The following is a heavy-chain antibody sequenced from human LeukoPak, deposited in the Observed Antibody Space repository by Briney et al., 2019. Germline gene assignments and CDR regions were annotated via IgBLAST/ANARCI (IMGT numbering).Heavy chain of an antibody. CDR1: GFTFDDYA. D-gene: IGHD3-10*01. V-gene: IGHV3-9*03. J-gene: IGHJ3*02. Sequence: HAGRSLSLSCAPSGFTFDDYAMDCVRHDPGEGLEWLSDVRWNGGSIGYADSVKGRFTISRDNAKTSLYMQMNSLRAEDMALYYCAKDISGGCRIGAFDIWRRGTMVTVS. CDR2: VRWNGGSI. CDR3: AKDISGGCRIGAFDI.